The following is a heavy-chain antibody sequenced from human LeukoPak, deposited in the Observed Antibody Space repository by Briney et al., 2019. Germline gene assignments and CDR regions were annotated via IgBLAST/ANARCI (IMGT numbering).Heavy chain of an antibody. CDR2: FSGSGIST. CDR1: GFTFSKYA. V-gene: IGHV3-23*01. D-gene: IGHD1-14*01. CDR3: ARCPKTDYYYYYYMDV. Sequence: PGGSLRLSCAASGFTFSKYAMSWVRQAPGKGLECVSVFSGSGISTHYADSVKGRFTISRDSSKNTLYLQMNSLRAEDTAVYYCARCPKTDYYYYYYMDVWGKGTTVTVSS. J-gene: IGHJ6*03.